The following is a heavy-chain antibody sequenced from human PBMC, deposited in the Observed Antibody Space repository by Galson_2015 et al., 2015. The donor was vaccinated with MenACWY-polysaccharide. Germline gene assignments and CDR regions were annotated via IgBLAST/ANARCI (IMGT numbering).Heavy chain of an antibody. CDR3: ARGSHYSYYYMDV. CDR1: GYTFGSRD. CDR2: MNPNSGNT. Sequence: SVKVSCKASGYTFGSRDINWVRQATGQGLEWTGWMNPNSGNTGYAQKFKGRVTMTRNTSITTAYMELSSLRSEDTAAYYCARGSHYSYYYMDVWGKGTTVIVSS. J-gene: IGHJ6*03. V-gene: IGHV1-8*01.